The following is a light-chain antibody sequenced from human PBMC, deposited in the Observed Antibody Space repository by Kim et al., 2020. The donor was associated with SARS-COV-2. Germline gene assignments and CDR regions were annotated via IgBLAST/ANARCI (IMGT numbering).Light chain of an antibody. CDR1: QSVSTD. J-gene: IGKJ4*01. V-gene: IGKV3-15*01. Sequence: GERATRYCRASQSVSTDLAWYQQKPGQAPRLLIYGASTRAADIPARFSGSGSGTEFTLTISSLQSEDFAVYYCKQYNNWPLTFGGGTKVDIK. CDR3: KQYNNWPLT. CDR2: GAS.